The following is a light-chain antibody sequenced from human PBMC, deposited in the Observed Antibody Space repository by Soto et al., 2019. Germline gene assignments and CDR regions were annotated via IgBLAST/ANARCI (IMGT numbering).Light chain of an antibody. CDR3: QQRGNWPQT. CDR1: QSINSY. V-gene: IGKV3-11*01. Sequence: ETVLTQSPATLSLSPGERATLSCRASQSINSYLDWYQQKPGQAPRLLIYDASNRATGIPARFSGSGSGTDFTLTISSLEPEDFAIYYCQQRGNWPQTFGQGTKLEIK. CDR2: DAS. J-gene: IGKJ2*01.